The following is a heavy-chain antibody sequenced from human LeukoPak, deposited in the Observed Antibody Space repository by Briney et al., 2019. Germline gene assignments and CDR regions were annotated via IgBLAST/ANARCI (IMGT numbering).Heavy chain of an antibody. CDR2: ISGSGGSA. CDR3: AKDLGTTVTTGWFDP. J-gene: IGHJ5*02. CDR1: GFTFSSNA. Sequence: GGSLRLSCAASGFTFSSNAMSWVRQAPGKGLEWVSAISGSGGSAFYADSVKGRFTISRDNSKNTLYLQMNSLRAEDTAVYYCAKDLGTTVTTGWFDPWGQGTLVTLSS. D-gene: IGHD4-17*01. V-gene: IGHV3-23*01.